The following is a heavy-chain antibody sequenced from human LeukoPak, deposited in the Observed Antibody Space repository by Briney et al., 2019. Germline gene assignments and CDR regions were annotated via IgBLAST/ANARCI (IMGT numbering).Heavy chain of an antibody. Sequence: GGSLRLSCAASGFTFSSYGMHWVRQAPGKGLEWVAVIWYDGSNKYYADSVKGRFTISRDNSKNTLYLQMNSLRAEDTAVYYCARHAEGIAAAGTHLDYWGPGTLVTVSS. CDR3: ARHAEGIAAAGTHLDY. J-gene: IGHJ4*02. CDR1: GFTFSSYG. D-gene: IGHD6-13*01. CDR2: IWYDGSNK. V-gene: IGHV3-33*01.